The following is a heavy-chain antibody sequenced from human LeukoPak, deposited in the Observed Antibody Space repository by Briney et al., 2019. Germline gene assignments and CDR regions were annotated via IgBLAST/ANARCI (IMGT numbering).Heavy chain of an antibody. D-gene: IGHD1-7*01. CDR2: INDSGRI. J-gene: IGHJ6*03. V-gene: IGHV4-34*01. Sequence: SETLSLTCAVYGGSFSNYYWSWIRQPPGKGLEWIGGINDSGRINYNPSLMSRVTISVDTSKNQFSLRLTSVTARDTAVYYCARRWNYGRNYYIDVWGKGATVSASS. CDR1: GGSFSNYY. CDR3: ARRWNYGRNYYIDV.